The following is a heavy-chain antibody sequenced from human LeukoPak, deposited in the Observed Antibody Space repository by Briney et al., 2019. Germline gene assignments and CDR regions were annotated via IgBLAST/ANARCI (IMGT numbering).Heavy chain of an antibody. CDR2: ISSSSSTI. V-gene: IGHV3-48*04. J-gene: IGHJ4*02. CDR1: GFTFSSYS. Sequence: GGSLRLSCAASGFTFSSYSMNWVRPAPGKGLEWVSYISSSSSTIYYADSVKGRFTISRDNAKNSLYLQMNSLRAEDTAVYYCARIGPKVLRYFDWLLPDYWGQGTLVTVSS. CDR3: ARIGPKVLRYFDWLLPDY. D-gene: IGHD3-9*01.